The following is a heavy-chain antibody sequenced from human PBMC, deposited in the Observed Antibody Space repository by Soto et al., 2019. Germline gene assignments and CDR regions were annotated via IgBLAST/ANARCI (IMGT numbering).Heavy chain of an antibody. CDR1: GGTFSSYA. CDR3: ASDDGRCDGSGYQCYSFDD. CDR2: IIPIFGTA. Sequence: ASVKVSCKASGGTFSSYAISRVRQAPGQGLEWMGGIIPIFGTANYAQKFQGRVTITADESTSTAYMELSSLRSEDTAVYYCASDDGRCDGSGYQCYSFDDWGKGTTVTVSS. J-gene: IGHJ6*04. D-gene: IGHD3-22*01. V-gene: IGHV1-69*13.